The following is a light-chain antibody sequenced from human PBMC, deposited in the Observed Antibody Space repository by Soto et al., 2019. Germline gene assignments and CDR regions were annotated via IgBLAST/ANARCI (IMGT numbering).Light chain of an antibody. J-gene: IGLJ1*01. Sequence: QSVLTQPPSASGTPGQRVTISCSGSSSNIGSNSVNWYQQLPGTAPKLLIYSNDRRPSGVPDRFSGSKSGTSASLAISGLQSEDEADYYCAAWDDSLNGYVFVTGTKLTVL. V-gene: IGLV1-44*01. CDR1: SSNIGSNS. CDR2: SND. CDR3: AAWDDSLNGYV.